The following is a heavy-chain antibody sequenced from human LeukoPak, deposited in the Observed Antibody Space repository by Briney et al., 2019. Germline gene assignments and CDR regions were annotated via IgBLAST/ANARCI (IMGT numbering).Heavy chain of an antibody. CDR1: GFTFSSYA. Sequence: GGSLRLSCAASGFTFSSYAMSWVRQAPGKGLEWVSAISGSGGSTYYADSVKGRFTISRDNSKNTLYLQMNSLRAEDTAVYYCAKDLGNYYDSSGYYYDNWFDPWGQGTLVTVSS. CDR3: AKDLGNYYDSSGYYYDNWFDP. V-gene: IGHV3-23*01. J-gene: IGHJ5*02. CDR2: ISGSGGST. D-gene: IGHD3-22*01.